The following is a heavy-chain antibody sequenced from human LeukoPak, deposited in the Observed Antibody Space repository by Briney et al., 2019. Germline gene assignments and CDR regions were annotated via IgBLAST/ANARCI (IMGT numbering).Heavy chain of an antibody. D-gene: IGHD1-26*01. J-gene: IGHJ4*02. CDR1: GGSISSYY. V-gene: IGHV4-59*01. CDR2: IYYSGST. CDR3: ARGGGSYNY. Sequence: SETLSLTCIVSGGSISSYYWSWIRQPPGKGLEWIGYIYYSGSTNYNPSLKSRVTISVDTSKNQFSLKLSSVTAADTAVYYCARGGGSYNYWGQGTLVTVSS.